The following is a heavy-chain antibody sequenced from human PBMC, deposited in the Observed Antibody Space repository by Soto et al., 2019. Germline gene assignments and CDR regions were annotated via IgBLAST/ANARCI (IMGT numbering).Heavy chain of an antibody. V-gene: IGHV5-51*01. Sequence: EVQLVQSGAEVKKPGESLKISCKGSGYSFTSYWIGWVRQMPGKGLEWMGIIYPGDSDTRYSPSFQGQVTISADKSISTAYLQWSSLKASDTAMYYCARVIGYCSSTSCYYYYYGMDVWGQGTTVTVSS. CDR1: GYSFTSYW. J-gene: IGHJ6*02. CDR2: IYPGDSDT. CDR3: ARVIGYCSSTSCYYYYYGMDV. D-gene: IGHD2-2*01.